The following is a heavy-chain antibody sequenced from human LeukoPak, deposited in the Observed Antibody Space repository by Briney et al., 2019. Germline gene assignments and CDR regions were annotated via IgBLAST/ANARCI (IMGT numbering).Heavy chain of an antibody. CDR3: ARAPSEIGGYYPEYFRH. D-gene: IGHD3-22*01. Sequence: GGALRLSCAASGFTFSSYWMHWVRQAPGKGLVWVSLSKSDWSTNYADSVKGRFTISRDNAKNTVSLQMNSLRAEDTGVYYCARAPSEIGGYYPEYFRHWGQGTLVTVSS. CDR2: SKSDWST. CDR1: GFTFSSYW. V-gene: IGHV3-74*01. J-gene: IGHJ1*01.